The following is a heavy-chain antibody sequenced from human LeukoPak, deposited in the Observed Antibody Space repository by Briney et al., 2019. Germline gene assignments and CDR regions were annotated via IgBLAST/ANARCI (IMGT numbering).Heavy chain of an antibody. CDR1: GYTFTSYG. Sequence: VASVKVSCKASGYTFTSYGISWVRQAPGQGLEWMGWISAYNGYTNYAQKLQGRVTMTTDTSTSTAYMELRSLRSDDTAVYYCASSHRIPHCSSTSCQSSGFDYWGQGALVTVSS. J-gene: IGHJ4*02. V-gene: IGHV1-18*04. CDR2: ISAYNGYT. D-gene: IGHD2-2*01. CDR3: ASSHRIPHCSSTSCQSSGFDY.